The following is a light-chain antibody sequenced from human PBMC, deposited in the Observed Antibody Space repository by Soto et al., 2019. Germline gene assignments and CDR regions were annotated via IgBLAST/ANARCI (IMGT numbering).Light chain of an antibody. CDR3: QSYDSSLVV. V-gene: IGLV1-40*01. CDR1: SSNIGAGYD. Sequence: QLVLTQPPSVSGAPGQRVTISCTGSSSNIGAGYDVHWYQQLPGTAPKLLIYGNGNRPSGVPDRFSGSKSGTSASLAITGLQAEDEADYYCQSYDSSLVVFGGGTKVTVL. CDR2: GNG. J-gene: IGLJ2*01.